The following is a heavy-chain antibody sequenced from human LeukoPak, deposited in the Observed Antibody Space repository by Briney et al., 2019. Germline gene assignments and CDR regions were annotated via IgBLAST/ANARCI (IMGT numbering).Heavy chain of an antibody. CDR2: IYYSGST. CDR3: ARGYSSGWYGHFDY. Sequence: PSETLSLTCTVSGGSISSYYWSWIRQPPGKGLEWIGYIYYSGSTNYNPSLKSRVTISVDTSKNQFSLKLSSVTAADTAVYYCARGYSSGWYGHFDYWGQGTLVTVSS. J-gene: IGHJ4*02. D-gene: IGHD6-19*01. CDR1: GGSISSYY. V-gene: IGHV4-59*01.